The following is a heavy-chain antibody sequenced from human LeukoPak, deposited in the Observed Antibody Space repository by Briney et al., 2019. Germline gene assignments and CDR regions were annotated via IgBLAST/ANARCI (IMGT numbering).Heavy chain of an antibody. D-gene: IGHD3-22*01. CDR1: GFTFSSYA. V-gene: IGHV3-30-3*01. CDR2: ISYDGSNK. J-gene: IGHJ6*02. CDR3: ARDDRLGSSGNYGMDV. Sequence: GGSLRLSCAASGFTFSSYAMHWVRQAPGKGLEWVAVISYDGSNKYYADSVKGRFTISRDNSKNTLYLQMSSLRAEDTAVYYCARDDRLGSSGNYGMDVWGQGTTVTVSS.